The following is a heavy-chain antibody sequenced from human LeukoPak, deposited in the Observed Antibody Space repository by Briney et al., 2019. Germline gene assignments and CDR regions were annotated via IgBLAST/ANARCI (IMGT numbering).Heavy chain of an antibody. CDR2: IYYSGST. V-gene: IGHV4-59*01. CDR3: ARQGSVGYYGSGSYVGN. D-gene: IGHD3-10*01. CDR1: GGSISSYY. J-gene: IGHJ4*02. Sequence: SETLSLTCTVSGGSISSYYWSWIRQPPGKGLEWIGYIYYSGSTNYNPSLKSRVTISVDTSKNQFSLKLSSVTAADTAVYYCARQGSVGYYGSGSYVGNWGQGTLVTVSS.